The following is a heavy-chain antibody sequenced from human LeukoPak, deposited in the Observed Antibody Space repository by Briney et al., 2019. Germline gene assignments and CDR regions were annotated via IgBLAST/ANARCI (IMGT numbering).Heavy chain of an antibody. CDR2: IYSGGNT. D-gene: IGHD6-19*01. J-gene: IGHJ3*02. Sequence: GGSLRLSCAASGFTVSSNYMSWVRQAPGKGLEWVSVIYSGGNTYYADSVKGRFTISRDNSKNTLYLQMNSLRAEDTAVYYCARGGYSSGWRNDAFDIWGQGTMVTVSS. CDR1: GFTVSSNY. V-gene: IGHV3-53*01. CDR3: ARGGYSSGWRNDAFDI.